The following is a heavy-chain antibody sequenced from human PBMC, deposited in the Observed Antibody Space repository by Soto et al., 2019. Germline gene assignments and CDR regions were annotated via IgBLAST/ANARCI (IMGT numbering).Heavy chain of an antibody. Sequence: ASVKVSCKASGYTFTSYGISWVRQAPGQGLEWMGWISAYNGNTNYAQKLQGRVTMTTDTSTSTAYMELRSLRSDDTAVYYCARDKGPITMVRGLPKNNWFDPWGQGTLVTVSS. CDR1: GYTFTSYG. CDR3: ARDKGPITMVRGLPKNNWFDP. J-gene: IGHJ5*02. D-gene: IGHD3-10*01. CDR2: ISAYNGNT. V-gene: IGHV1-18*01.